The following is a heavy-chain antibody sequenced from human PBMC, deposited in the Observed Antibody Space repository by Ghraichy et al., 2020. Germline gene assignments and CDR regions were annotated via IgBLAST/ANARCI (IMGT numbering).Heavy chain of an antibody. D-gene: IGHD2/OR15-2a*01. J-gene: IGHJ6*02. V-gene: IGHV4-59*01. CDR1: GGSISSYL. CDR2: VDYSGTT. Sequence: SETLSPTCSVPGGSISSYLWTWIRQPPGKGLEWIPYVDYSGTTNYNPSLKSRVTISLDTSNKQFSLQLNSVTAADTAVYYCARVVIGATIRYGVDVWGQGTTVTVSS. CDR3: ARVVIGATIRYGVDV.